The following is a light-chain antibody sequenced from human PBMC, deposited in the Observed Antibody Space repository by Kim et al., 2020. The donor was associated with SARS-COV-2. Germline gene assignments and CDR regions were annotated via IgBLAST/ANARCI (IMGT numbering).Light chain of an antibody. CDR2: DAS. CDR3: HHYNNWPPET. CDR1: QSVSGN. V-gene: IGKV3-15*01. J-gene: IGKJ2*01. Sequence: IVMTQSPATLSVSPGERTTLSCRASQSVSGNLAWYQQKPGQAPRLLIYDASTRATGIPARFSGSGSGTDFTLTISSLQSEDFAVYYCHHYNNWPPETFGQGTKLEI.